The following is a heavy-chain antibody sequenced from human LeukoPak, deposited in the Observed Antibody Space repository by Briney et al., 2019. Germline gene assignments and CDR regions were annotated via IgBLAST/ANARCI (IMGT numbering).Heavy chain of an antibody. J-gene: IGHJ4*02. V-gene: IGHV3-23*01. CDR1: GFAFSDYS. CDR2: IGDSGRNT. D-gene: IGHD3-10*01. CDR3: AKDPMIRGATYDD. Sequence: GGSLRLSCAASGFAFSDYSMNWVRQAPGKGLEWVSAIGDSGRNTYYADSMRGRFTISRDNSKNTLYLQMNSLRAEDTAIYYCAKDPMIRGATYDDWGQGTLVTVSS.